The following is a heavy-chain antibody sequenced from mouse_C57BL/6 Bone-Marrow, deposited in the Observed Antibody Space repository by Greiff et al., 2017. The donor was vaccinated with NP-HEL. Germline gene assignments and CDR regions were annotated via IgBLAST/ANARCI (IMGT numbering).Heavy chain of an antibody. CDR3: TTVYYDYDDYYAMDY. D-gene: IGHD2-4*01. CDR2: IDPENGDT. J-gene: IGHJ4*01. Sequence: VQLQQSGAELVRPGASVKLSCTASGFNIKDDYMHWVKQRHEQGLEWIGWIDPENGDTEYASKFQGKATITADTSSNTAYLQLSSLTSEDTAVYYCTTVYYDYDDYYAMDYWGQGTSVTVSS. CDR1: GFNIKDDY. V-gene: IGHV14-4*01.